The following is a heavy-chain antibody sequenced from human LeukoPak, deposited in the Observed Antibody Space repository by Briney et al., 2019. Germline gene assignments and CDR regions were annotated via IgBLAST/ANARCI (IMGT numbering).Heavy chain of an antibody. CDR1: GGSISGYY. D-gene: IGHD3-10*01. CDR3: ARAGPRVTMVWGIIAYLDP. V-gene: IGHV4-4*07. Sequence: PSETLSLTCTVSGGSISGYYWSWIRQPAGKGLEWIGRIYTSGNTNYNPSLKSRLTMSVDTSKNQFSLKLTSVTAADRAVYYCARAGPRVTMVWGIIAYLDPWGQGALVIVSS. J-gene: IGHJ5*02. CDR2: IYTSGNT.